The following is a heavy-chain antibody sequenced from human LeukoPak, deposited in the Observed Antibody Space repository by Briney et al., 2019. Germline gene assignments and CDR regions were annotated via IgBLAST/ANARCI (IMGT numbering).Heavy chain of an antibody. D-gene: IGHD3-22*01. J-gene: IGHJ3*02. V-gene: IGHV3-23*01. Sequence: GGSLRLSCATSGFTFKNFAMSWVRQAPGEGLEWVSAIGDNGGDTKYAASVKGRFTISRDNSKNTLYLQMNSLRAEDTAVYYCAKDKKEKYYDSSGYYYARFANHDAFDIWGQGTMVTVSS. CDR2: IGDNGGDT. CDR3: AKDKKEKYYDSSGYYYARFANHDAFDI. CDR1: GFTFKNFA.